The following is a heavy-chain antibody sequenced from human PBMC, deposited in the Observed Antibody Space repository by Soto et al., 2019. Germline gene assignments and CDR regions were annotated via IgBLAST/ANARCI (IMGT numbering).Heavy chain of an antibody. CDR1: GGTSTIYA. V-gene: IGHV1-69*04. D-gene: IGHD1-26*01. J-gene: IGHJ4*02. CDR2: IVPLLGVT. CDR3: ATEKYGAGRVGVYF. Sequence: QVPLVQSGAEVKKPGSSMKVSCEASGGTSTIYAITWVRQAPGQGLEWMGRIVPLLGVTNYARNFQGRVTINADTSTGTVYRELSSLRFEDTAVYYCATEKYGAGRVGVYFWGQGTQVTVSS.